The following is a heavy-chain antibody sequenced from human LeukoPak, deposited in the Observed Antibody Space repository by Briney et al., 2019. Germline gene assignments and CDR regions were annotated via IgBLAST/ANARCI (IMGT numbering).Heavy chain of an antibody. D-gene: IGHD2-15*01. V-gene: IGHV3-23*01. Sequence: GGSLRLSCAASGFTFSSFGMSWVRPAPGKGLEWVSAISGNGGSTYYADSVKGRFTISRDNSKNTLYLQMNSLRAEDTAVYYCARDSQDCSGGSCYGYWGQGTLVTVSS. CDR2: ISGNGGST. J-gene: IGHJ4*02. CDR1: GFTFSSFG. CDR3: ARDSQDCSGGSCYGY.